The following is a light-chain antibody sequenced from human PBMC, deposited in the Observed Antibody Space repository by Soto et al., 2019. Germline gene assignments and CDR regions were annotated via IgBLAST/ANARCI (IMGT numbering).Light chain of an antibody. CDR3: QQYYDWQIT. J-gene: IGKJ5*01. V-gene: IGKV3-15*01. CDR2: AAS. Sequence: EIVLTQSPATLSVSPGERATLFCRASQGISTLLAWYQQKPGQAPRLLIYAASTRAAGIPARFSGSGSGTDFTLTISSLQSEDFEIYYCQQYYDWQITFGQGTRLDIX. CDR1: QGISTL.